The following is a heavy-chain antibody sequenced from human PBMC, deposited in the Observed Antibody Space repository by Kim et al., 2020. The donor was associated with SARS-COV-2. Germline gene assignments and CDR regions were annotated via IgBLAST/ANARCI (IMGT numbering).Heavy chain of an antibody. CDR1: GFTFSSYS. CDR3: ASLTAMDNFDY. Sequence: GGSLRLSCAASGFTFSSYSMNWVRQAPGKGLEWVSSISSSSSYIYYADSVKGRFTISRDNAKNSLYLQMNSLRAEDTAVYYCASLTAMDNFDYWGQGTLVTVSS. J-gene: IGHJ4*02. CDR2: ISSSSSYI. V-gene: IGHV3-21*01. D-gene: IGHD5-18*01.